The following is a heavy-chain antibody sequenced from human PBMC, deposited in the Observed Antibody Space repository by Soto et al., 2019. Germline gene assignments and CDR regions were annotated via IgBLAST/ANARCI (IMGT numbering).Heavy chain of an antibody. J-gene: IGHJ4*02. CDR1: GYTFTMFG. CDR3: ARRSDYGDY. Sequence: QVQLVQSGAEVKRPGASVKVSCKASGYTFTMFGISWVRQAPGQGLEWMGWIATFNGSPTYSQKFQDRLTMTTDTSTNPAYMELRSLRSDDTAVYFCARRSDYGDYWGQGSQVTVAS. D-gene: IGHD3-10*01. V-gene: IGHV1-18*01. CDR2: IATFNGSP.